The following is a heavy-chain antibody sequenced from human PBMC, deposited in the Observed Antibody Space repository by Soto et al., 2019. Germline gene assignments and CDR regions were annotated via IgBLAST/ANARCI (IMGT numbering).Heavy chain of an antibody. CDR3: ATDVGVVFFSA. CDR1: GFTFSRCD. Sequence: GGSLRLSCATSGFTFSRCDMNWVRQAPGKGLEWVSFISSSASYMYYADSVKGRFTISRDNSRNTLYLQMNSLRAEDTAIYYCATDVGVVFFSAWGQGTRVTVSS. V-gene: IGHV3-21*04. D-gene: IGHD3-10*01. CDR2: ISSSASYM. J-gene: IGHJ5*02.